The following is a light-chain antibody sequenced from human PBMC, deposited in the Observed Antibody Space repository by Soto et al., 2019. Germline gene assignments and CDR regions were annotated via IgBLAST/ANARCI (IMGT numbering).Light chain of an antibody. Sequence: ETVMTQSPGTLSVSLGERATLSCRASQSVSIHLAWYQQKPGQAPRLLIYGASNRASGIPDRFSGSGSGTGFTLTISRLEPEDFAVYYCQQYGSSPPITFGQGTRLEIK. V-gene: IGKV3-20*01. CDR2: GAS. CDR3: QQYGSSPPIT. CDR1: QSVSIH. J-gene: IGKJ5*01.